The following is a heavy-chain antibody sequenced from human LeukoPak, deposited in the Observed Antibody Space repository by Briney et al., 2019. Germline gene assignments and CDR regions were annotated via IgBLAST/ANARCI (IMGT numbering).Heavy chain of an antibody. J-gene: IGHJ3*02. D-gene: IGHD6-13*01. CDR2: IYYSGST. Sequence: SETLSLTCTVSGGSISGYYWSWIRQPPGKGLEWIGYIYYSGSTNYNPSLTSRVTISVDTAKNQFSLKLSAVTDANTAVYYCARRWYDAFDIWGQGTMVTVSS. CDR1: GGSISGYY. CDR3: ARRWYDAFDI. V-gene: IGHV4-59*01.